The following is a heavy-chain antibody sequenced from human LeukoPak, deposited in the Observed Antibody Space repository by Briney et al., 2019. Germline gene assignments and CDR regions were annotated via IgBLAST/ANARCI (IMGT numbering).Heavy chain of an antibody. CDR3: AREPDYGDYVRYFDY. CDR1: GFTFSSYS. CDR2: ISISSSYI. J-gene: IGHJ4*02. Sequence: GGSLRLSCAASGFTFSSYSMNWVRQAPGKGLEWVSSISISSSYIYYADSVKGRFTISRDNAENLLYLQMNSLRAEDTAVYYCAREPDYGDYVRYFDYWGQGTLVTVSS. D-gene: IGHD4-17*01. V-gene: IGHV3-21*01.